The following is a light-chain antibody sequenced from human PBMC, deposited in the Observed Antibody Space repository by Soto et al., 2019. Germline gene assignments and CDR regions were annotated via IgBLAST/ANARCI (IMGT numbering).Light chain of an antibody. CDR3: SSDTSTSSLV. CDR2: EVS. V-gene: IGLV2-18*02. J-gene: IGLJ2*01. CDR1: SNDVGSYNR. Sequence: QSALTQPASVSGSPGQSITISCTGCSNDVGSYNRVSWYQQPPGTAPKLLIYEVSNRPSGVPDRFSGSKSGNTASLTISGLHAEDEAYYYCSSDTSTSSLVFGGGTKLTVL.